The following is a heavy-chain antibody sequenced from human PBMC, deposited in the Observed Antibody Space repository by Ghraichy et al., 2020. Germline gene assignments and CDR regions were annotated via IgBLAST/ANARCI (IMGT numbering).Heavy chain of an antibody. CDR2: IKEDGSEK. CDR3: ARDITHN. J-gene: IGHJ4*02. D-gene: IGHD3-16*01. V-gene: IGHV3-7*03. Sequence: GGSLRLSCTTSGFTFSTFWMSWVRQAPGKGLEWVANIKEDGSEKYYVDSVKGRFTISRDNGKNSVFLQMSSLRADDTAVYYCARDITHNWGQGALVTVAS. CDR1: GFTFSTFW.